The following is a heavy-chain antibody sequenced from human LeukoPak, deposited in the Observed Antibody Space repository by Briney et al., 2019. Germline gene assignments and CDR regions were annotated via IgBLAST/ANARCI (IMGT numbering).Heavy chain of an antibody. CDR2: ILDSGYST. V-gene: IGHV3-23*01. Sequence: GGSLRLSCAASGFTFSSYAMSWVRQAPGKGLEWVSGILDSGYSTYYANSVKGRFTISGAYSHNTLYLQMNSLRAEDTAVYYCAKLGGHPLHNYYVGVWGKGTTVAVSS. J-gene: IGHJ6*03. CDR1: GFTFSSYA. D-gene: IGHD3-16*01. CDR3: AKLGGHPLHNYYVGV.